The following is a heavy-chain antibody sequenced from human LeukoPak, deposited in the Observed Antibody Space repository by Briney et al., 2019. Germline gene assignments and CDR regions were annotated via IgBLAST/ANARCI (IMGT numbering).Heavy chain of an antibody. Sequence: GGSLRLSCAASGFTLTRYGMSWVHQAPGKGLEWVSTISGSDSTTYYAAPVKGRFTISRGNSKNTLYLQMSSLRAEDTAVYYCAKGHMASFDYWGQGTLVTVSS. D-gene: IGHD5-24*01. V-gene: IGHV3-23*01. CDR2: ISGSDSTT. J-gene: IGHJ4*02. CDR1: GFTLTRYG. CDR3: AKGHMASFDY.